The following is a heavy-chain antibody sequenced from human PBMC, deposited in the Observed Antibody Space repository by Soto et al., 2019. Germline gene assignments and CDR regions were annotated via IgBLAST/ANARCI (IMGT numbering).Heavy chain of an antibody. CDR3: AVTTGY. CDR2: VSPENRNA. J-gene: IGHJ4*02. CDR1: GYTFTQYD. D-gene: IGHD4-17*01. Sequence: ASVKGSCKTSGYTFTQYDINWVRQAPGQGLEYMGWVSPENRNAGYAPQFRGRVSMTADTSINTVYLELTTLTYEDTAVYYCAVTTGYWGEGTMVTVSS. V-gene: IGHV1-8*01.